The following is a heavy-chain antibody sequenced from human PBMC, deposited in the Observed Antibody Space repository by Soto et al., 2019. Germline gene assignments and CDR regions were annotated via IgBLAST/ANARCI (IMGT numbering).Heavy chain of an antibody. J-gene: IGHJ5*02. CDR2: LKEDGTTK. D-gene: IGHD3-3*01. Sequence: GGSLRLSCAASGFTFSTYWMGWVRQAPGKGLEWVANLKEDGTTKYYVDSVKGRFTISRDNPKNSLYLQMNSLRAEDTAIYYWAGVREWGWFDPWGQGILVTVSS. CDR1: GFTFSTYW. V-gene: IGHV3-7*03. CDR3: AGVREWGWFDP.